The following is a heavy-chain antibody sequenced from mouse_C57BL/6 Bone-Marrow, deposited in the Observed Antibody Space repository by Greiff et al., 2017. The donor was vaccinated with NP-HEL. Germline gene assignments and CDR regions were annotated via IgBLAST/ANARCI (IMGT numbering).Heavy chain of an antibody. D-gene: IGHD1-1*01. CDR3: TRVGTTVVDYYAMDY. J-gene: IGHJ4*01. CDR1: GFTFSSYA. CDR2: ISSGGDYI. Sequence: DVMLVESGEGLVKPGGSLKLSCAASGFTFSSYAMSWVRQTPEKRLEWVAYISSGGDYIYYADTVKGRFTISRDNARNTLYLQMSSLKSEDTAMYYCTRVGTTVVDYYAMDYWGQGTSVTVSS. V-gene: IGHV5-9-1*02.